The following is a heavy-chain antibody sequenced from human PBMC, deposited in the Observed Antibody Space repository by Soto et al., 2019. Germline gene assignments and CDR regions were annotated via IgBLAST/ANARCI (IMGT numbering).Heavy chain of an antibody. CDR2: IIPIFGTA. D-gene: IGHD2-8*01. J-gene: IGHJ3*02. V-gene: IGHV1-69*13. CDR3: AREGYCTNGVCYKGGSDAFDI. Sequence: ASVKVSCKASGGTFSSYAISWVRQAPGQGLEWMGGIIPIFGTANYAQKFQGRVTITADESTSTAYMELSSLRSEDTAVYYCAREGYCTNGVCYKGGSDAFDIWGQGTMVTVSS. CDR1: GGTFSSYA.